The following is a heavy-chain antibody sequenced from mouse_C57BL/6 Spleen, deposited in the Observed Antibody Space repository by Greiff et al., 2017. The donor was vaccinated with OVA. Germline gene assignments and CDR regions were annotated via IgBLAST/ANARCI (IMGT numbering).Heavy chain of an antibody. J-gene: IGHJ4*01. D-gene: IGHD1-1*01. CDR3: ARRAVVATDAMDY. Sequence: QVQLQQPGAELVRPGTSVKLSCKASGYTFTSYWMHWVKQRPGQGLEWIGVIDPSDSYTNYNQKFKGKATLTVDTSSSTAYMQLSSLTSEDSAVYYCARRAVVATDAMDYWGQGTSVTVSS. CDR2: IDPSDSYT. CDR1: GYTFTSYW. V-gene: IGHV1-59*01.